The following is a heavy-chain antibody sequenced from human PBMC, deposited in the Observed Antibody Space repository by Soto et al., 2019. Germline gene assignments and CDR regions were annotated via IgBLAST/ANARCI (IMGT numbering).Heavy chain of an antibody. J-gene: IGHJ5*02. CDR2: IYPGDSDT. D-gene: IGHD6-13*01. CDR3: ARFPTAASLDNWFDP. V-gene: IGHV5-51*01. Sequence: LGESLKISCKGSGDSFSSHWIGWVRQMPGKGLEWMGIIYPGDSDTRYSPSFQGQVTISADKSISTAYLQWSSLKASDTAMYYCARFPTAASLDNWFDPWGQGTLVTV. CDR1: GDSFSSHW.